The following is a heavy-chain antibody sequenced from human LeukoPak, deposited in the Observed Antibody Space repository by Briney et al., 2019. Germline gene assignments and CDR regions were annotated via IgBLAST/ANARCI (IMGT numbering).Heavy chain of an antibody. D-gene: IGHD6-19*01. Sequence: SETLSLTCAVYGGSFSGYYWSWIRQPPGKGLEWIGEINHSGSTNYNPSLKSRVTTSVDTSKNQFSLKLSSVTAADTAVYYCATGSGWYRYWGQGTLVTVSS. CDR2: INHSGST. V-gene: IGHV4-34*01. CDR3: ATGSGWYRY. CDR1: GGSFSGYY. J-gene: IGHJ4*02.